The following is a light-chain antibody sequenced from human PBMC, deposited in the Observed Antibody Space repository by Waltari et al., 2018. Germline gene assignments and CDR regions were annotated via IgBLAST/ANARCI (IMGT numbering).Light chain of an antibody. Sequence: IQMTQSPSALSASVGDTFTLSCRASQNIYYNLAWYQQKPVKAPELLIYAASSLQSGFPSRFRGSGSGTEFTLTITTLQPEDSAIYFCQHYYDNPPIFGQGTKVEI. J-gene: IGKJ2*01. CDR2: AAS. CDR1: QNIYYN. V-gene: IGKV1-6*02. CDR3: QHYYDNPPI.